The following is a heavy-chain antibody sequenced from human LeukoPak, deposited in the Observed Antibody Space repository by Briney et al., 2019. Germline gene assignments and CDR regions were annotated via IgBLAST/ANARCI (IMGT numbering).Heavy chain of an antibody. Sequence: GGSLRLSCAASGFTVSSNYMSWVRQAPGKGLEWVSVIYSGGSTYYADSVKGRFTISRDNSKNTLFLQMNSLRAEDTAVYYCAEVRSSAYYPNDMDVWGKGTKVTV. J-gene: IGHJ6*03. D-gene: IGHD3-22*01. CDR2: IYSGGST. V-gene: IGHV3-53*01. CDR1: GFTVSSNY. CDR3: AEVRSSAYYPNDMDV.